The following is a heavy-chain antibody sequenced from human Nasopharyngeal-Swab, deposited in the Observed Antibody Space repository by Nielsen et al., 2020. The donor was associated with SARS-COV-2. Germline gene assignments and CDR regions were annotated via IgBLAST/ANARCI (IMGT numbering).Heavy chain of an antibody. CDR3: ARAIKIFGAVVGSFDP. D-gene: IGHD3-3*01. CDR2: IYYSGTT. J-gene: IGHJ5*02. V-gene: IGHV4-39*07. Sequence: SETLSLTCTVSGGSMNSNNYYWGRLRQPPGKGLEWFGSIYYSGTTYHNPSLKSRVTISLDTSKNQFSLKLNSLTAADTAVYFCARAIKIFGAVVGSFDPWCQGTLVTVSS. CDR1: GGSMNSNNYY.